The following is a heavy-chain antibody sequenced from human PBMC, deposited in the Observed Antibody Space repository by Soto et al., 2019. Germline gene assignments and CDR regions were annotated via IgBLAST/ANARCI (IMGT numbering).Heavy chain of an antibody. D-gene: IGHD1-1*01. CDR3: ATWHEREHAFDV. CDR1: GLTISGKKY. J-gene: IGHJ3*01. CDR2: LYDVDGS. V-gene: IGHV3-53*01. Sequence: DVQLVESGGGLIQPGESLRLSCAAFGLTISGKKYVAWVRQAPGKGLEWVSALYDVDGSFYADSVTGRFTTSSDSSNTTVYLQMNDLRPDDTAVYHCATWHEREHAFDVWGQGTTVTISS.